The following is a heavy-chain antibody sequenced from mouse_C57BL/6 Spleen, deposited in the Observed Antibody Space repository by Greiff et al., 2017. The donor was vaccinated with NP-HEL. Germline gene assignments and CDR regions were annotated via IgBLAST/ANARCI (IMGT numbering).Heavy chain of an antibody. V-gene: IGHV1-52*01. J-gene: IGHJ4*01. CDR3: ARGGDWDEDAMDY. Sequence: QVQLQQPGAELVRPGSSVKLSCKASGYTFTSYWMHWVKQRPIQGLEWIGNIDPSDSETHYNQKFKDKATLTVDKSSSTADMQLSSLTSEDSAVYYCARGGDWDEDAMDYWGQGTSVTVSS. D-gene: IGHD4-1*01. CDR1: GYTFTSYW. CDR2: IDPSDSET.